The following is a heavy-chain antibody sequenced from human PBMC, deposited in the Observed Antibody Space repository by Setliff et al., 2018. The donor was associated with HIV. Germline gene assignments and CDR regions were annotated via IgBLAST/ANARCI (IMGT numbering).Heavy chain of an antibody. J-gene: IGHJ3*02. Sequence: GASVKVSCKASGYSFSNYAMHWVRQAPGQSLEWMGWINAGNGNTKYSQKFQGRVTITRDTSASTAYMELSSLRSEDTAVYYCARHMRLYSGYEIDAFDIWGQGTMVTVSS. CDR2: INAGNGNT. CDR1: GYSFSNYA. V-gene: IGHV1-3*01. CDR3: ARHMRLYSGYEIDAFDI. D-gene: IGHD5-12*01.